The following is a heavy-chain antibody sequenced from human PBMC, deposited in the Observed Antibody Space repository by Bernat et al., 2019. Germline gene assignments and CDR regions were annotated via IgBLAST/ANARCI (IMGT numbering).Heavy chain of an antibody. CDR1: GFTFSSYG. J-gene: IGHJ4*02. V-gene: IGHV3-33*01. CDR2: IWTDGSNK. Sequence: QVQLVESGGGVVQPGSSLRLSCAASGFTFSSYGMHWFRQAPGKGMEWVAVIWTDGSNKSYADSVKSRFTISRDNSKNTLYLQMNSLRAEDTAVYYCARTGIAVGGVENYFDYWGQGTLVTVSS. D-gene: IGHD6-19*01. CDR3: ARTGIAVGGVENYFDY.